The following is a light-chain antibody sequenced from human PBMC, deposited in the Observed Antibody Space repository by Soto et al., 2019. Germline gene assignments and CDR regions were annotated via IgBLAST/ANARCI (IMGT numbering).Light chain of an antibody. V-gene: IGKV1-5*01. Sequence: IQMTQSPSTLSASVGDGVTITCRASQRISTWLDWSQQKPGKAHTLMIYDDYSLKSGVPSTSSGSGSGTEFTLTIASLQPQAFDTSYCHHYESNSPLAFGGGTKVDI. CDR3: HHYESNSPLA. J-gene: IGKJ4*01. CDR1: QRISTW. CDR2: DDY.